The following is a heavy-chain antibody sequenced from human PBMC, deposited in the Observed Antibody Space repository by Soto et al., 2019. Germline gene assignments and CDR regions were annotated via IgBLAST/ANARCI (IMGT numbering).Heavy chain of an antibody. V-gene: IGHV4-59*01. CDR3: ARSSGNYYYYGMDV. Sequence: SETLSLTCTVSGGSISSYYWSWIRQPPGKGLEWIGYIYYSGSTNYNPSLKSRVTISVDTSKNQFSLKLSSVTAADTAVYYCARSSGNYYYYGMDVWGQGTTVTVSS. CDR2: IYYSGST. CDR1: GGSISSYY. J-gene: IGHJ6*02. D-gene: IGHD2-15*01.